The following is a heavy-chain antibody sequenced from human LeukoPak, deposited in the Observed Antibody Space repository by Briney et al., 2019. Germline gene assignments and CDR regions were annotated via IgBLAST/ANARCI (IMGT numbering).Heavy chain of an antibody. V-gene: IGHV1-46*01. J-gene: IGHJ4*02. CDR1: GYTFTSYY. CDR2: INPSGGST. CDR3: ARVLWPGIFDY. Sequence: GASVKVSCKASGYTFTSYYMHWVRQAPGQGLEWMGIINPSGGSTTYAQKFQGRVTMTTDTSTSTVYMELSSLRSEDTAVYYCARVLWPGIFDYWGQGTLVTVSS. D-gene: IGHD3-10*01.